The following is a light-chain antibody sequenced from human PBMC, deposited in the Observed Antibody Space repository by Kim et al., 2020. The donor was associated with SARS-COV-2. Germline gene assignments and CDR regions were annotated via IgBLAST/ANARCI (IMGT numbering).Light chain of an antibody. J-gene: IGKJ4*01. CDR1: QSISNY. CDR2: AAS. V-gene: IGKV1-39*01. CDR3: QQSHTAPSLT. Sequence: SVGDRVTIACRASQSISNYLILYQQKPGKAPNRLIYAASSLQGGVPSRFSGSGSGTDFTLTISSLQPEDFATYYCQQSHTAPSLTFGGGTKVDIK.